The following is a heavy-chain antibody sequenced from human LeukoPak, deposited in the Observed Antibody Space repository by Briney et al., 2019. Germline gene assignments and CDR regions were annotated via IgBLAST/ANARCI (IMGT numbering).Heavy chain of an antibody. Sequence: SETLSLTCTVSGGSISSSSYYWGWIRQPPGKGLEWIGSIYYSGSTYYNPSLKSRVTISVDTSKNQFSLKLSSVTAADTAVYYCARGRATIFGVVTSTYYYYGMDVWGQGTTVTVSS. D-gene: IGHD3-3*01. CDR3: ARGRATIFGVVTSTYYYYGMDV. CDR2: IYYSGST. J-gene: IGHJ6*02. CDR1: GGSISSSSYY. V-gene: IGHV4-39*01.